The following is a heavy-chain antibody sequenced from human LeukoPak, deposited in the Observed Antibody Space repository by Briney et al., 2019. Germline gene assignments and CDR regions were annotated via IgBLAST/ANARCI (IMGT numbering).Heavy chain of an antibody. D-gene: IGHD3-22*01. J-gene: IGHJ6*02. CDR3: VNPGWYYDSSGYSYYYGMDV. CDR1: GFTFSRYG. CDR2: IVSNGDST. V-gene: IGHV3-64D*09. Sequence: GGSLRLSCSASGFTFSRYGMHWFRQAPGKGLEYVSAIVSNGDSTYYADSVKGRFTISRDNAKNTLYLQMSSLRPDDTAVYYCVNPGWYYDSSGYSYYYGMDVWGQGTTVTVSS.